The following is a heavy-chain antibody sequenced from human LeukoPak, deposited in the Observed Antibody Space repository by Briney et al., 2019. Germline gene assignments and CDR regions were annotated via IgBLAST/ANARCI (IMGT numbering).Heavy chain of an antibody. CDR1: GFTFSSYS. Sequence: GGSLRLSCAASGFTFSSYSMNWVRQAPGKGLEWVSFISSSSNYIYYADSVKGRFTISRDNAENSLYLQMNSLRAEDAAVYFCAKAPVTSCRGAYCYPFDSWGQGTLVTVSS. J-gene: IGHJ4*02. D-gene: IGHD2-21*01. CDR3: AKAPVTSCRGAYCYPFDS. V-gene: IGHV3-21*04. CDR2: ISSSSNYI.